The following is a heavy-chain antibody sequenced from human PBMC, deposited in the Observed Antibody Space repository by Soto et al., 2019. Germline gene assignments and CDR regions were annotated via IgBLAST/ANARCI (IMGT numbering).Heavy chain of an antibody. Sequence: GESLKISCKGSGYSFTSYWIGWVRQMPGKGLEWMGIIYPGDSDTRYSPSFQGQVTISADKSISTAYLQWSSLKASDTAMYYCARPRIAVAGTYYFDYWGQGXLVTVSS. J-gene: IGHJ4*02. CDR3: ARPRIAVAGTYYFDY. D-gene: IGHD6-19*01. V-gene: IGHV5-51*01. CDR2: IYPGDSDT. CDR1: GYSFTSYW.